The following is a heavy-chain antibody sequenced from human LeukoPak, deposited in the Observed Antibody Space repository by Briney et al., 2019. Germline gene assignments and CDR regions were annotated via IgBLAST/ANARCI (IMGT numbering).Heavy chain of an antibody. V-gene: IGHV1-8*01. CDR1: GYAFTSYD. J-gene: IGHJ5*02. CDR2: MNPNSGNT. CDR3: ARDYFGSRSSSFDP. Sequence: GDSVKVSCKASGYAFTSYDINWVRQATGQGLEWLGWMNPNSGNTGYAQNFQGRVTMTRDTSISTAYMELSSLRSEDTAVYYCARDYFGSRSSSFDPWGQGTLVTVSS. D-gene: IGHD3-10*01.